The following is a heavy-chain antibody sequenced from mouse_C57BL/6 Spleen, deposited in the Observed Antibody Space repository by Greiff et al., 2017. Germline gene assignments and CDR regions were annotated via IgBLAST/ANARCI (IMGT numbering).Heavy chain of an antibody. CDR3: ARGVIYYDYDWYFDV. CDR2: IYPGDGDT. CDR1: GYAFSSSW. V-gene: IGHV1-82*01. Sequence: VQLQQSGPELVKPGASVKISCKASGYAFSSSWLNWVKQRPGKGLEWIGRIYPGDGDTNYNGKFKGKATLTADTSSSTAYLQLSSLTSEDSAVYFCARGVIYYDYDWYFDVWGTGTTVTVSS. J-gene: IGHJ1*03. D-gene: IGHD2-4*01.